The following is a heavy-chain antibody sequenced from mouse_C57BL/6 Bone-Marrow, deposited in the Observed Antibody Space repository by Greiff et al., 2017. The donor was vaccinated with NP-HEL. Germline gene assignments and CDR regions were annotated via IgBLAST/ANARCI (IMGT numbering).Heavy chain of an antibody. J-gene: IGHJ2*01. CDR1: GYTFTSYN. CDR2: IYPGNGDT. D-gene: IGHD1-1*01. CDR3: ARYYGSSYGDYFDY. Sequence: SGAELVRPGASVKMSCKASGYTFTSYNMHWVKQTPRQGLEWIGAIYPGNGDTSYNQKFKGKATLTVDKSSSTAYMQLSSLTSEDSAVYFCARYYGSSYGDYFDYWGQGTTLTVSS. V-gene: IGHV1-12*01.